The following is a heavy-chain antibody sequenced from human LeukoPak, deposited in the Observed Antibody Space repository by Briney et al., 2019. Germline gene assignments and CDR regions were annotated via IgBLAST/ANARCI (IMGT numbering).Heavy chain of an antibody. D-gene: IGHD6-19*01. Sequence: ASVKVSCKASGYTFTSYYMHWVRQAPGQGLEWMGIINPSGGSTSYAQKFQGRVTMTRGTSTSTVYMELSSLRSEDTAVYYCARDVSSGWYDYYYYYMDVWGKGTTVTISS. CDR2: INPSGGST. CDR1: GYTFTSYY. J-gene: IGHJ6*03. V-gene: IGHV1-46*01. CDR3: ARDVSSGWYDYYYYYMDV.